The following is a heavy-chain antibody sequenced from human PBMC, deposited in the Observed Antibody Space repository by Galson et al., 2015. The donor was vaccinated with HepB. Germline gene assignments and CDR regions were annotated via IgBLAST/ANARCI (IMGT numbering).Heavy chain of an antibody. V-gene: IGHV1-24*01. D-gene: IGHD3-3*01. CDR1: GYTLTELS. Sequence: SVKVSCKVSGYTLTELSMHWVLQAPGKGLEWMGGFDPENNETVYAQKFQGRVTMTEDTSTDTGYMELRSLRSEDTALYYCATQVVDFWSGYCYWGQGTLVTVSS. J-gene: IGHJ4*02. CDR3: ATQVVDFWSGYCY. CDR2: FDPENNET.